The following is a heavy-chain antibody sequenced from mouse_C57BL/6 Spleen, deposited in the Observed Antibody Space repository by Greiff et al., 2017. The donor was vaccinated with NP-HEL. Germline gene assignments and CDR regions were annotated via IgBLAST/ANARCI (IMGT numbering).Heavy chain of an antibody. V-gene: IGHV1-52*01. CDR2: IDPSDSET. Sequence: VQLQQPGAELVRPGSSVKLSCKASGYTFTSYWMHWVKQRPIQGLEWIGNIDPSDSETHYNQKFKDKATLTVDKSSSTAYMQLSSLTSEDSAVYYCARFYDYDGGDFDYWGQGTTLTVSS. J-gene: IGHJ2*01. D-gene: IGHD2-4*01. CDR3: ARFYDYDGGDFDY. CDR1: GYTFTSYW.